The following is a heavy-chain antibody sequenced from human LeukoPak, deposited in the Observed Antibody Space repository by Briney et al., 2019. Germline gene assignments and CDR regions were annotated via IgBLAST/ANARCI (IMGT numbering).Heavy chain of an antibody. CDR3: ARDVDALDFFDF. V-gene: IGHV3-74*01. CDR2: INSDGSTT. J-gene: IGHJ4*02. CDR1: GFTFSTYW. Sequence: GGSLRLSCAASGFTFSTYWMHWVRQAPGKGLVWVSRINSDGSTTDYADSVKGRFTISRDNAKNTLYLQMNSLRAEDTAVYYCARDVDALDFFDFWGQGTLVTVSS. D-gene: IGHD5-12*01.